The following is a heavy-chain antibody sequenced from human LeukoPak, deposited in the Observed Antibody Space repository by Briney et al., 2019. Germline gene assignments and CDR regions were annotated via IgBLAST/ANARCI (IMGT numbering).Heavy chain of an antibody. Sequence: GGSLRLSCAASGFTFSSHAVSWVRQAPGKGLEWVSAMSGSGGSTYYADSVKGRFTISRDNSKNTLDLQMNSLRAEETAVYYCVRMLPYYYDSSGYHYFDYWGQGTLVTVSS. CDR1: GFTFSSHA. D-gene: IGHD3-22*01. V-gene: IGHV3-23*01. CDR3: VRMLPYYYDSSGYHYFDY. J-gene: IGHJ4*02. CDR2: MSGSGGST.